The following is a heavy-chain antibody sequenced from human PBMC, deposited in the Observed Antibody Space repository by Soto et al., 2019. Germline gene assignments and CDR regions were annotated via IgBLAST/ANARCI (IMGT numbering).Heavy chain of an antibody. J-gene: IGHJ4*02. Sequence: GASVKVSCKASGGTFSSYAISWVRQAPGQGLEWMGGIIPIFGTANYAQKFQGRVTITADESTSTAYMELSSLRSEDTAVYYCARLYDSSGYYPTNFDYWGQGTLVTVSS. CDR1: GGTFSSYA. D-gene: IGHD3-22*01. V-gene: IGHV1-69*13. CDR2: IIPIFGTA. CDR3: ARLYDSSGYYPTNFDY.